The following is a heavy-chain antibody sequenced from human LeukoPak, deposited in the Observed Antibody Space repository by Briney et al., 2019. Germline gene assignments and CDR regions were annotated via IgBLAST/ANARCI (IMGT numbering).Heavy chain of an antibody. Sequence: ASVKVSCKVSGYTLTELSMHWVRPAPGKGLEWMGGFDPEDGETIYAQKFQGRVTMTEDTSTDTAYMELSSLRSEDTAVYYCATVQSGYCSGGSCYQVQHYYFDYWGQGTLVTVSS. D-gene: IGHD2-15*01. CDR2: FDPEDGET. CDR3: ATVQSGYCSGGSCYQVQHYYFDY. CDR1: GYTLTELS. V-gene: IGHV1-24*01. J-gene: IGHJ4*02.